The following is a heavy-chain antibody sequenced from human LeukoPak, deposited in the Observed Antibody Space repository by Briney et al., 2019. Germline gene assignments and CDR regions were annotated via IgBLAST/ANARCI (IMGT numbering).Heavy chain of an antibody. J-gene: IGHJ3*02. CDR1: GGPISSYY. V-gene: IGHV4-59*12. D-gene: IGHD4-17*01. CDR2: IYYSGST. CDR3: AGRWAAPTVMDGFDI. Sequence: SETLSLTCTVSGGPISSYYWGWHRQPPGKGLERNGHIYYSGSTNYNPSLKSRVNISVDTSKNQFSLKMSAVTAADTAVYYCAGRWAAPTVMDGFDIWGQGTMVTVSS.